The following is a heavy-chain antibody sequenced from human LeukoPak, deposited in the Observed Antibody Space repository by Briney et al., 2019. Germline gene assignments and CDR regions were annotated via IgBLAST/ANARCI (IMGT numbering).Heavy chain of an antibody. Sequence: SETLSLTCTVSGGSISSSSYYWGWIRQPPGKGLEWIGSIYYSGSTNYNPSLKSRVTMSVDTSKNQFSLKLSSVTAADTAVYYCARDPYGQLDWFDPWGQGTLVTVSS. D-gene: IGHD6-13*01. CDR3: ARDPYGQLDWFDP. CDR1: GGSISSSSYY. J-gene: IGHJ5*02. CDR2: IYYSGST. V-gene: IGHV4-39*07.